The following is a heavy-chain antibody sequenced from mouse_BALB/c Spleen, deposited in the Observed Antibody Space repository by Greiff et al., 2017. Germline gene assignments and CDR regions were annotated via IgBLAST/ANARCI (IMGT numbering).Heavy chain of an antibody. D-gene: IGHD3-3*01. CDR1: GFTFSSYT. CDR3: TRGGGTGYFDV. J-gene: IGHJ1*01. CDR2: ISSGGSYT. Sequence: EVKLVESGGGLVKPGGSLKLSCAASGFTFSSYTMSWVRQTPEKRLEWVATISSGGSYTYYPDSVKGRFTISRDNAKNTLYLQMSSLKSEDTAMYYCTRGGGTGYFDVWGAGTTVTVSS. V-gene: IGHV5-6-4*01.